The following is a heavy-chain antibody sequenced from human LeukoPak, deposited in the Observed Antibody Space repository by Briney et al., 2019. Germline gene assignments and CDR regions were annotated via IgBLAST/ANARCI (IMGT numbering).Heavy chain of an antibody. Sequence: ASVKVSCKASGYTFTSYGISWVRQAPGQGLEWMGWISAYNGNTNYAQKLQGRVTMTTDTSTSTAYTELRSLRSDDTAVYYCARSAARDSNWFDPWGQGTLVTVSS. CDR3: ARSAARDSNWFDP. CDR1: GYTFTSYG. J-gene: IGHJ5*02. CDR2: ISAYNGNT. V-gene: IGHV1-18*01. D-gene: IGHD6-13*01.